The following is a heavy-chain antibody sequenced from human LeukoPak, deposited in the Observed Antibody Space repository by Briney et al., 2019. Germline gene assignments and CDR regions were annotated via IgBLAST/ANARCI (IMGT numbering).Heavy chain of an antibody. V-gene: IGHV4-4*07. Sequence: PSETLSLTCSVSGVSMNTYYWSWIRQPAGAGLEWIGRIYSSGGTYYNPSLKSRVTVSIDTSRNQFSLNLISVTAADTAVYYCARGGADAYDVYYLDVWGTGTTVTVSS. D-gene: IGHD5-12*01. CDR2: IYSSGGT. CDR3: ARGGADAYDVYYLDV. J-gene: IGHJ6*03. CDR1: GVSMNTYY.